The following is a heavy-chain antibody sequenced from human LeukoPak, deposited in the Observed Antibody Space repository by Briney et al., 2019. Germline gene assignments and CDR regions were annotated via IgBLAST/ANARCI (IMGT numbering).Heavy chain of an antibody. V-gene: IGHV4-39*01. CDR1: GGSISSSSYY. CDR3: ARHDRVYDILTGYYMGAFDI. CDR2: IYYSGST. J-gene: IGHJ3*02. Sequence: SETLSLTCTVSGGSISSSSYYWGWIRQPPGKGLEWIGSIYYSGSTYHNPSLKSRVTISVDTSKNQFSLKLSSVTAADTAVYYCARHDRVYDILTGYYMGAFDIWGQGTMVTVSS. D-gene: IGHD3-9*01.